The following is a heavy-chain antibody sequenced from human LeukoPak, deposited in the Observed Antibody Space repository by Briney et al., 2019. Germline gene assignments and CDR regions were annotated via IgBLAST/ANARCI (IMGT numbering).Heavy chain of an antibody. D-gene: IGHD2-15*01. CDR3: ARDPPHGGPFDY. V-gene: IGHV1-69*11. CDR2: IIPILGTA. Sequence: ASVKVSCKASGGTFSSYAISWVRQAPGQGLEWMGRIIPILGTANYAQKFQGRVTITTDESTTTAYMELSSLRSEDTAVYYCARDPPHGGPFDYWGQGTLATVSS. CDR1: GGTFSSYA. J-gene: IGHJ4*02.